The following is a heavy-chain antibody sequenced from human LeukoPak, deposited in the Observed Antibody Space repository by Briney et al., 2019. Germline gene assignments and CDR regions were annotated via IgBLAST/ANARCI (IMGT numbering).Heavy chain of an antibody. V-gene: IGHV1-2*02. Sequence: ASVKVSCKASGYTFTGYYMHWVRQAPGQGLEWMGWINPNSGGTNYAQKFQGRVTMTRDTSISTAYMELSRLRSDDTAVYYCARDRFTMVRGARPRDWFDPWGQGTLVPVSS. CDR2: INPNSGGT. J-gene: IGHJ5*02. D-gene: IGHD3-10*01. CDR1: GYTFTGYY. CDR3: ARDRFTMVRGARPRDWFDP.